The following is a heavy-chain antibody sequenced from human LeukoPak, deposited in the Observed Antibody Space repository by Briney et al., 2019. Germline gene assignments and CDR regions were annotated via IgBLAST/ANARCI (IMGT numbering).Heavy chain of an antibody. CDR2: INHSGST. CDR1: GGSFSGYY. CDR3: ARAHNIVVVVAATYDYYYMDV. Sequence: SETLSLTCAVCGGSFSGYYWSWIRQPPGKGLEWIGEINHSGSTNYNPSLKSRVTISVDTSKNQFSLKLSSVTAADTAVYYCARAHNIVVVVAATYDYYYMDVWGKGTTVTVSS. J-gene: IGHJ6*03. D-gene: IGHD2-15*01. V-gene: IGHV4-34*01.